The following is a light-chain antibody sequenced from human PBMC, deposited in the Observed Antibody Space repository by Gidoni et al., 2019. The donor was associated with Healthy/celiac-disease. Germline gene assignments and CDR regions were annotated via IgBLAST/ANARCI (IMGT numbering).Light chain of an antibody. CDR1: QSVSSRY. J-gene: IGKJ1*01. CDR3: QQYGSSPPWT. Sequence: EIVLTQSPCTLSLSPGERATLSCRASQSVSSRYLAWYQQKPGQAPRLLIYDASSRATGSPYRFSGSGSGTDFTLTISRLEPEDFAVYYCQQYGSSPPWTFGQGTKVEIK. V-gene: IGKV3-20*01. CDR2: DAS.